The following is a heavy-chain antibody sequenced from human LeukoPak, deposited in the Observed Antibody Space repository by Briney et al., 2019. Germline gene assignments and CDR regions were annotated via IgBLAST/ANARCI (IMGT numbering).Heavy chain of an antibody. CDR2: MYYSGST. Sequence: SETLSLTCTVSGGSISSSSHYWGWIRQPPGKGLEWIGSMYYSGSTYYNPSLKSRITISVDTSKNHFSLKLSSATDADTAVYYCATDGFDIWGQGTMVTVSS. V-gene: IGHV4-39*02. CDR1: GGSISSSSHY. CDR3: ATDGFDI. J-gene: IGHJ3*02.